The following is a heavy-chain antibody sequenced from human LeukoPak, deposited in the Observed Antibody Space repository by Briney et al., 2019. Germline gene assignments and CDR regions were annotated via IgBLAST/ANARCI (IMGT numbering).Heavy chain of an antibody. D-gene: IGHD2-2*02. V-gene: IGHV3-7*01. CDR2: IKPGGSET. Sequence: PGGSLRLSCAASGFTFSSYWMSWVRQAPGKGLECVANIKPGGSETYYVDSVKGRFTISRDNAKNSLYLQMTSLRAEDTALYYCATYRHLPYWGQGTLVTVSS. CDR1: GFTFSSYW. J-gene: IGHJ4*02. CDR3: ATYRHLPY.